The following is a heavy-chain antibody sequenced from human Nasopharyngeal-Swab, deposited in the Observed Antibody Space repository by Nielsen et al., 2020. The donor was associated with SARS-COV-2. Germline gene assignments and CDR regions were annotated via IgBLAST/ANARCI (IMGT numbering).Heavy chain of an antibody. V-gene: IGHV1-8*03. CDR1: VYTFPSYY. CDR2: MNPNSGNT. Sequence: ASVPVSCQASVYTFPSYYIHWVRPATGQGLAWMGWMNPNSGNTGYAQKFQGRVTITRNTSISTAYMELSSLRSEDTAVYYCARHYYDSSPDAFDIWGQGTMVTVSS. D-gene: IGHD3-22*01. J-gene: IGHJ3*02. CDR3: ARHYYDSSPDAFDI.